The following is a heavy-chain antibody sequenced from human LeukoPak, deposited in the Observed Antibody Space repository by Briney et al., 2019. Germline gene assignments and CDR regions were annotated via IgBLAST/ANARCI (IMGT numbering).Heavy chain of an antibody. D-gene: IGHD3-9*01. CDR2: IYSDETT. CDR3: VRYFPYSYYYGMDV. CDR1: GFTVSSNY. V-gene: IGHV3-66*01. J-gene: IGHJ6*02. Sequence: GGSLRLSCAASGFTVSSNYMGWVRQAPGKGLEWVSLIYSDETTYYADSAKGRFTISRDNSKNTLFLQMNSLRAEDTAVYYRVRYFPYSYYYGMDVWGQGTTVTVSS.